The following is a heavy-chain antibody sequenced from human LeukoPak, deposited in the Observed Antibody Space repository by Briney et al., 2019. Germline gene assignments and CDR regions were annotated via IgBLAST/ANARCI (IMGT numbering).Heavy chain of an antibody. D-gene: IGHD3-10*01. Sequence: PGGSLRLSCAASGFTFSSYAMSWARQAPGKGLGWVSAISGSGGSTYYADSVKGRFTISRDNPKNTLYMQMNSLRAEDTAVYYCAKNKGSGSYYSYYYGMDVWGQGTTVTVSS. V-gene: IGHV3-23*01. CDR3: AKNKGSGSYYSYYYGMDV. CDR1: GFTFSSYA. CDR2: ISGSGGST. J-gene: IGHJ6*02.